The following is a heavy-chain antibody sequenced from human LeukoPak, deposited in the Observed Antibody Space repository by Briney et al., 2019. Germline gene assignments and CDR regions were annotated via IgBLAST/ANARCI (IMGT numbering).Heavy chain of an antibody. CDR1: GGTFSSYA. V-gene: IGHV1-69*04. J-gene: IGHJ5*02. D-gene: IGHD6-19*01. Sequence: ASVKVSCKASGGTFSSYAISWVRQAPGQGLEWMGRIIPILGIANYAQKFQGRVTITADKSTSTAYMELSSLRSEDTAVYYCARKGAVAAPRLNWFDPWGQGTLVTVSS. CDR3: ARKGAVAAPRLNWFDP. CDR2: IIPILGIA.